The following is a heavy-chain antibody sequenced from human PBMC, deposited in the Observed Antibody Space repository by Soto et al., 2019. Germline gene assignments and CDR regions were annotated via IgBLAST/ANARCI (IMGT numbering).Heavy chain of an antibody. CDR1: GFTFSSYA. Sequence: GGSLRLSCAASGFTFSSYAMAWVRQAPGKGLEWVSSMGGSGRSTYYTDSVKGRFTISRDNSKSTLYLQMTSLRAEDTALYYCEKDLTGELLPTCLDSWGPGTLVTVSS. CDR2: MGGSGRST. V-gene: IGHV3-23*01. D-gene: IGHD3-10*01. J-gene: IGHJ5*01. CDR3: EKDLTGELLPTCLDS.